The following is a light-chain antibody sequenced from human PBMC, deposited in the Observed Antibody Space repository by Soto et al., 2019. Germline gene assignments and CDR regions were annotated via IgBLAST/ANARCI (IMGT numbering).Light chain of an antibody. CDR1: TSDVGGYKY. CDR2: EVS. CDR3: SSYTSSSNYV. V-gene: IGLV2-14*01. Sequence: QSALTQPASVSGSPGQSITISCTGTTSDVGGYKYVSWYQQHPGKAPKLLIYEVSNRPSGVSNRFSGSKSGNTASLTISGLQAEDEADYYCSSYTSSSNYVLGNGTKVTVL. J-gene: IGLJ1*01.